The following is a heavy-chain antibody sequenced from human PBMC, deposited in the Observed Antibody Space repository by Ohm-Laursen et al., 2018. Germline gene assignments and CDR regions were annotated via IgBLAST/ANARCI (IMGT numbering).Heavy chain of an antibody. J-gene: IGHJ4*02. Sequence: GSLRLSCTASGFTFSNYWMSWVRQAPGKGLELVATIKGDISEKYSVDSVKGRFTISRDNAKNSLYLQMNSLRVEDTAVYYCARYIAAAGATQLNYWGQGTLVTVSS. CDR1: GFTFSNYW. CDR2: IKGDISEK. V-gene: IGHV3-7*01. CDR3: ARYIAAAGATQLNY. D-gene: IGHD6-13*01.